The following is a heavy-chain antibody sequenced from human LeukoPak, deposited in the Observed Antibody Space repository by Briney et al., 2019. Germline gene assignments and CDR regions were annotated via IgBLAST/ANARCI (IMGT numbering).Heavy chain of an antibody. CDR2: ITSSGDTI. Sequence: GGSLRLSCTTSVFPFSRYSMNWVRQAPGKGLEWVSYITSSGDTIYYADSVKGRFTISRDNAKNSVYLQMNSLRAEDTAVHYCARLVKGSDYFDYWGQGTLVTVSS. CDR1: VFPFSRYS. D-gene: IGHD3-9*01. CDR3: ARLVKGSDYFDY. J-gene: IGHJ4*02. V-gene: IGHV3-48*01.